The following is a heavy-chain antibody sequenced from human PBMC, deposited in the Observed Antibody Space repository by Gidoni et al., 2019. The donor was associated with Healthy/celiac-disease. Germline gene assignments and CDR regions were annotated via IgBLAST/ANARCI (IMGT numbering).Heavy chain of an antibody. V-gene: IGHV3-72*01. CDR2: SYTT. CDR3: ARVNYGSFDY. J-gene: IGHJ4*02. D-gene: IGHD4-17*01. Sequence: SYTTEYAASVKGRFTISRDDSKNSLYLQMNSLKTEDTAVYYCARVNYGSFDYWGQGTLVTVSS.